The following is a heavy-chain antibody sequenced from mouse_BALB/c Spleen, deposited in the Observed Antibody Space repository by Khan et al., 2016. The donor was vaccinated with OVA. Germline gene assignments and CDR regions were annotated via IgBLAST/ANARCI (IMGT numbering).Heavy chain of an antibody. CDR1: GYSFTGYF. J-gene: IGHJ2*01. D-gene: IGHD2-10*02. CDR2: INPYNGDT. V-gene: IGHV1-20*02. Sequence: VQLQQSGPELVKPGASVKISCKASGYSFTGYFMNWVMQSHGKSLEWIGRINPYNGDTFYNQKFKGKATLTVDKSSSTAHMELRRLASEDSAVYYCAREEYGNSYYFDYWGQGTTLTVSS. CDR3: AREEYGNSYYFDY.